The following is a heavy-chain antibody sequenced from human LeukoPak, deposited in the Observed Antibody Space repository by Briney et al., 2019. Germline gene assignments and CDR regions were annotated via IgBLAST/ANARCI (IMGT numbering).Heavy chain of an antibody. CDR3: GSINYYYYGMDV. CDR2: IYSGGST. J-gene: IGHJ6*02. CDR1: GFTFSSYS. V-gene: IGHV3-53*01. Sequence: GGSLRLSCAASGFTFSSYSMNWVRQAPGKGLGWVSVIYSGGSTYYADSVKGRFTISRDNSKNTLYLQMNSLRAEDTAVYYCGSINYYYYGMDVWGQGTTVTVSS.